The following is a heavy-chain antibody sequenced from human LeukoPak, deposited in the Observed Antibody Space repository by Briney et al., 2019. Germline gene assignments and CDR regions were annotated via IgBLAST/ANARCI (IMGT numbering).Heavy chain of an antibody. V-gene: IGHV3-23*01. J-gene: IGHJ4*02. Sequence: GGSLRLSCAASGFTFTTYAMSWVRQAPGKGLEWVSTISDSGASTYYADSVKGRFTISRDNSKNTLYLQMNSLRAEDTAVYYCAKSHSVGYRGYFDYWGQGTLVTVSS. CDR2: ISDSGAST. D-gene: IGHD5-12*01. CDR3: AKSHSVGYRGYFDY. CDR1: GFTFTTYA.